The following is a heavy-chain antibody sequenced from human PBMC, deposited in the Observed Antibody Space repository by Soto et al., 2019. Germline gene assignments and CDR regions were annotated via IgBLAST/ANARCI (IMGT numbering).Heavy chain of an antibody. J-gene: IGHJ4*02. CDR3: ARHQSGSGNSNFDF. D-gene: IGHD3-10*01. CDR1: EYSFRIYW. CDR2: VDPNDSFA. V-gene: IGHV5-10-1*01. Sequence: GESLKISCQAFEYSFRIYWISWVRQKPGAGLEWMGRVDPNDSFATYSPSFQGHVSISVDKSTNIVYLQWRSLRASDTATYYCARHQSGSGNSNFDFWGQGTPVTVSS.